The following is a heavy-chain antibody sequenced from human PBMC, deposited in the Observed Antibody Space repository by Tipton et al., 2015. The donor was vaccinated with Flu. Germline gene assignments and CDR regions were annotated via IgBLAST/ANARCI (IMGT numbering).Heavy chain of an antibody. D-gene: IGHD4-17*01. CDR2: IYYSGST. CDR3: ARVATTVTIWA. Sequence: TLSLTCTVSGGSISSSSYYWGWIRQPPGKGLERIGSIYYSGSTYYNPSLKSRVTISVDTSKNQFSLKLSSVTAADTAVYYCARVATTVTIWAWGQGTLVTVSS. CDR1: GGSISSSSYY. V-gene: IGHV4-39*07. J-gene: IGHJ5*02.